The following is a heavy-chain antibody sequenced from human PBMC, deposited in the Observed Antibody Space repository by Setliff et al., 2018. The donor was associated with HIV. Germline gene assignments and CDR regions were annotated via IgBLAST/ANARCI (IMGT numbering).Heavy chain of an antibody. CDR2: IGGSTGST. Sequence: GGSLRLSCAASGFAFDNYCMTWVRKAPGKGLEWVSAIGGSTGSTYYADSVKGRFIISRDNSQNTLYLQTNSLRADDTAIYYCAKGFRPVDTALVSGPTYWGQGIRVTVSS. D-gene: IGHD5-18*01. CDR1: GFAFDNYC. J-gene: IGHJ4*02. V-gene: IGHV3-23*01. CDR3: AKGFRPVDTALVSGPTY.